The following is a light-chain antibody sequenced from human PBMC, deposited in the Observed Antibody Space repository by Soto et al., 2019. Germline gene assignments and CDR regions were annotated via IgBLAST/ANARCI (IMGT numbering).Light chain of an antibody. CDR3: SSYTTTSTLVI. Sequence: QSALTQPASVSGSPGQSIIISCTGTSSDVGGLNFVSWYQQHPGKAPKVMIYDVNNRPSGVSDRFSGSKSGNTASLTISGLQAEDEADYYCSSYTTTSTLVIFGGGTKFTVL. CDR2: DVN. J-gene: IGLJ2*01. V-gene: IGLV2-14*03. CDR1: SSDVGGLNF.